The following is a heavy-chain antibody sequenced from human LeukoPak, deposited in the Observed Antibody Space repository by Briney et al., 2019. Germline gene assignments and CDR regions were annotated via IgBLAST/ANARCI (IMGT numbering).Heavy chain of an antibody. CDR1: GGSISSYY. V-gene: IGHV4-59*12. CDR3: ARGAGIAVAGTHDP. Sequence: SETLSLTCTVSGGSISSYYWSWIRQPPGKGLEWIGYIYYSGSTNYNPSLKSRVTISVDTSKNQFSLKLSSVTAADTAVYYCARGAGIAVAGTHDPWGQGTLVTVSS. D-gene: IGHD6-19*01. CDR2: IYYSGST. J-gene: IGHJ5*02.